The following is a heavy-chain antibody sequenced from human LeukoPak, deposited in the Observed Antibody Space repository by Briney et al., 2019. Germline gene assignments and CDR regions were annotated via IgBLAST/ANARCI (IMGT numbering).Heavy chain of an antibody. V-gene: IGHV3-33*01. J-gene: IGHJ4*02. CDR1: GFTFSSYG. Sequence: VGSLRLSCAASGFTFSSYGMHWVRQAPGKGLEWVAVIWYDGSNKYYADSVKGRFTISRDNSKNALYLQMNSLRAEDTAVYYCARVQWVSSWAEFDYWGQGTLVTVSS. CDR3: ARVQWVSSWAEFDY. CDR2: IWYDGSNK. D-gene: IGHD6-13*01.